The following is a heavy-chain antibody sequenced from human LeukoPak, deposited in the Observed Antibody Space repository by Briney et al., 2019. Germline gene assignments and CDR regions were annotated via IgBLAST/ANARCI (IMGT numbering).Heavy chain of an antibody. Sequence: GGSLRLSCAASGFTFSSYSMNWVRQAPGKGLEWVSSISSSSSYIYYADSVKGRFTISRDNAKNSLYLQMNSLRAEDTAVYYCARDLVAGPRGGYWGQGTLVTVSS. CDR3: ARDLVAGPRGGY. D-gene: IGHD6-19*01. J-gene: IGHJ4*02. CDR2: ISSSSSYI. V-gene: IGHV3-21*01. CDR1: GFTFSSYS.